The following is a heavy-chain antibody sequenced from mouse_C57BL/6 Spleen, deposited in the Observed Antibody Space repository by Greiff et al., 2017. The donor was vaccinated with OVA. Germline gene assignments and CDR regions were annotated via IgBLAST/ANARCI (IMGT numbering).Heavy chain of an antibody. D-gene: IGHD5-5*01. V-gene: IGHV5-17*01. CDR1: GFTFSDYG. CDR2: ISSGSSTI. Sequence: EVQLVESGGGLVKPGGSLKLSCAASGFTFSDYGMHWVRQAPEKGLEWVAYISSGSSTIYYADTMKGRFTISRDNAKNTLFLQMTSLRSEDTAMYYCASYRGYAMDYWGQGTSVTVSS. J-gene: IGHJ4*01. CDR3: ASYRGYAMDY.